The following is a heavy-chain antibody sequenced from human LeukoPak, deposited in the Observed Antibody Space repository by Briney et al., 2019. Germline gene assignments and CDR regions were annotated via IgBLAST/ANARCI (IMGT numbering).Heavy chain of an antibody. D-gene: IGHD3-10*01. CDR3: ATGDPGFA. CDR2: IYSGGST. Sequence: GGSLRLSCAASGFTVRSNYMRWVRQAPGKGLEWVSIIYSGGSTYCADSVKGRFTISRDTSKNTVYLQMNSLRVEDTAVYYCATGDPGFAWGQGTLVTVSS. CDR1: GFTVRSNY. J-gene: IGHJ5*02. V-gene: IGHV3-66*01.